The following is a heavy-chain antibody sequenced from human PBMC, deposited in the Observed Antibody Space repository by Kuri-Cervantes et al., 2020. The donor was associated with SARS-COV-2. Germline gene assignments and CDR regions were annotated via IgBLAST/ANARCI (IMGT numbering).Heavy chain of an antibody. V-gene: IGHV3-48*01. D-gene: IGHD3-3*01. CDR2: ISSSSSTI. CDR3: AREDHDFWSGYVDY. Sequence: GESLKISCAASGFTFRSYSMNWVRQAPGKGLEWVSYISSSSSTIYYADSVKGRFTICRDNAKNSLYLQMNSLRAEDTAVYYCAREDHDFWSGYVDYWGQGTLVTVSS. J-gene: IGHJ4*02. CDR1: GFTFRSYS.